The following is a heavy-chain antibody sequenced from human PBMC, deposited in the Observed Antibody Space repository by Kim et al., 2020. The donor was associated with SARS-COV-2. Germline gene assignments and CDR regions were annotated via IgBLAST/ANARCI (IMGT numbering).Heavy chain of an antibody. Sequence: SVKVSCKASGGTFSSYAISWVRQAPGQGLEWMGGIIPIFGTANYAQKFQGRVTITADESTSTAYMELSSLRSEDTAVYYCARLPNYYDSSGYYVAYWGQGTLVTVSS. CDR1: GGTFSSYA. J-gene: IGHJ4*02. D-gene: IGHD3-22*01. V-gene: IGHV1-69*13. CDR3: ARLPNYYDSSGYYVAY. CDR2: IIPIFGTA.